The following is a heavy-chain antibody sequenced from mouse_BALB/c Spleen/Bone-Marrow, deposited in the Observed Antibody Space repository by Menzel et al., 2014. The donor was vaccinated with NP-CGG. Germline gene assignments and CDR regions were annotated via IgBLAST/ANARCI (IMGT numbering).Heavy chain of an antibody. J-gene: IGHJ4*01. CDR3: ASRGYAMDY. Sequence: QVQPQQSGAELMKPGASVKISCKATGYTFSSYWIEWIKQRPGHGLEWIGETLPGSGSSNYNEKFKGKATFTADTSSNTAYMQLSSLTSEDSAVYYCASRGYAMDYWGQGTSVTVSS. CDR2: TLPGSGSS. CDR1: GYTFSSYW. V-gene: IGHV1-9*01.